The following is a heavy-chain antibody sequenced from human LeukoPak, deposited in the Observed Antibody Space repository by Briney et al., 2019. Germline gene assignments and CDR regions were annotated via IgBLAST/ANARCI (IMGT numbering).Heavy chain of an antibody. Sequence: PSETLSLTCTVSGGSISSYYWSWIRQPPGKGLEWIGYIYYSGSTNYNPSLKSRVTISVDTSKNQFSLKLSSVTAADTAVYYCARDLPNLMVYATFDYWGQGTLVTVSS. V-gene: IGHV4-59*12. CDR2: IYYSGST. CDR1: GGSISSYY. CDR3: ARDLPNLMVYATFDY. J-gene: IGHJ4*02. D-gene: IGHD2-8*01.